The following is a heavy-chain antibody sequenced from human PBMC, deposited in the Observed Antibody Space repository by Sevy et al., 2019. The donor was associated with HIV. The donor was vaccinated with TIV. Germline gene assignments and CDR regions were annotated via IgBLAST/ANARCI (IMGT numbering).Heavy chain of an antibody. CDR2: CDPEDGET. CDR1: GHTLNTLS. CDR3: ATTKDYYESSGSPFDH. J-gene: IGHJ4*02. D-gene: IGHD3-22*01. V-gene: IGHV1-24*01. Sequence: ASVKVSCKVSGHTLNTLSMHWVRQAPGKGLEWMGSCDPEDGETIYAQKFQGRLTMTEDTATDTAYMDLSSLRSEDTAVYYCATTKDYYESSGSPFDHWGQRTLVTVSS.